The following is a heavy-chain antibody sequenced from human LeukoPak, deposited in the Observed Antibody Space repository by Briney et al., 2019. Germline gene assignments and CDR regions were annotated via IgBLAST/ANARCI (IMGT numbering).Heavy chain of an antibody. V-gene: IGHV1-8*02. Sequence: ASVKVSCKASGGTFSNFTINWVRQATGQGLEWMGWMNPNSGNTGYAQKFQGRVTMTRNTSISTAYMELSRLRSDDTAVYYCARDAIYYGDYGPFDYWGQGTLVTVSS. J-gene: IGHJ4*02. CDR3: ARDAIYYGDYGPFDY. D-gene: IGHD4-17*01. CDR2: MNPNSGNT. CDR1: GGTFSNFT.